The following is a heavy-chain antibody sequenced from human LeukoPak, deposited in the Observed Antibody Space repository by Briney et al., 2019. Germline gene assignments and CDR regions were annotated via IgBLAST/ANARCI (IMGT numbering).Heavy chain of an antibody. CDR3: ARIRNTAMGRGFFDY. Sequence: GGSLRLSCAASGFTFSSYWMSWVRQAPGKGLEWVANIKQDGSEKYYVDSVKGRFTISRDNAKNSLYLQMNSLRAEDTAVYYCARIRNTAMGRGFFDYWGQGTLVTVSS. CDR2: IKQDGSEK. CDR1: GFTFSSYW. J-gene: IGHJ4*02. D-gene: IGHD5-18*01. V-gene: IGHV3-7*03.